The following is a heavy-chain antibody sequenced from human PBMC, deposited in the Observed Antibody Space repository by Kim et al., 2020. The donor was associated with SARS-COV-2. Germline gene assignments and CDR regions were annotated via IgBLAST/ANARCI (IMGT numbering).Heavy chain of an antibody. CDR3: ARLGGYDDSSAYYLFDY. J-gene: IGHJ4*02. D-gene: IGHD3-22*01. Sequence: GREWIGRIESRGSTSYNPSLKGRVTISVDTSKNQFSLKLSYVTAADTAVYYCARLGGYDDSSAYYLFDYWGQGTLVTVSS. V-gene: IGHV4-39*01. CDR2: IESRGST.